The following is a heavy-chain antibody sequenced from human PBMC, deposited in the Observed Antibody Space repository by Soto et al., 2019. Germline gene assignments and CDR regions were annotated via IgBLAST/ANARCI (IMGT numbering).Heavy chain of an antibody. Sequence: GGSLRLSCAASGFTFSSYAMHWVRQAPGKGLEWVAVISYDGSNKYYADSVKGRFTISRDNSKNTLYLQMNSLRAEDTAVYYCARDENSSGWYSFDYWGQGTLVTVSS. J-gene: IGHJ4*02. D-gene: IGHD6-19*01. V-gene: IGHV3-30-3*01. CDR3: ARDENSSGWYSFDY. CDR2: ISYDGSNK. CDR1: GFTFSSYA.